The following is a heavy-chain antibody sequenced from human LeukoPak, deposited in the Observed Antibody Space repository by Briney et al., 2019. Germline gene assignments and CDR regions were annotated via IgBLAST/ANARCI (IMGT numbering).Heavy chain of an antibody. CDR2: FDPEDGET. J-gene: IGHJ4*02. V-gene: IGHV1-24*01. CDR1: GYTPTELS. CDR3: ATVVIAVAGNHYFDY. D-gene: IGHD6-19*01. Sequence: ASVKVSCKVSGYTPTELSMHWVRQAPGKGLGWMGGFDPEDGETIYAQKFQGRVTMTEDTSTDTAYMELSSLRSEDTAVYYCATVVIAVAGNHYFDYWGQGTLVTVSS.